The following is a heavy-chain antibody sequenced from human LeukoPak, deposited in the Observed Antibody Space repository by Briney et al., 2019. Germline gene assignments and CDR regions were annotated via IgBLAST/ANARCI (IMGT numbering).Heavy chain of an antibody. CDR2: ISGSGGST. CDR3: AKGVYYYDSSAYYYTYYFDY. V-gene: IGHV3-23*01. J-gene: IGHJ4*02. D-gene: IGHD3-22*01. Sequence: GGSLRLSCAASGFTFSSYAMSWVRQAPGKGLEWVSAISGSGGSTYYADSVKGRFTISRDNSKNTLYLQMNSLRAEDTAVYYCAKGVYYYDSSAYYYTYYFDYWGQGTLVTVSS. CDR1: GFTFSSYA.